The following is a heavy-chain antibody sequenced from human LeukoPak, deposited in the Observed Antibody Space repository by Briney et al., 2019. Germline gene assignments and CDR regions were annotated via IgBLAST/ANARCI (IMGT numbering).Heavy chain of an antibody. CDR1: GYTFTSYY. V-gene: IGHV1-46*01. CDR3: ARDRKDVVVPAALVYYYYYMDV. Sequence: ASVKVSCKASGYTFTSYYMHWVRQAPGQGLEWMGIINPSGGSTSYAQEFQGRVTMTRDTSTSTVYMELSSLRSEDTAVYYCARDRKDVVVPAALVYYYYYMDVWGKGTTVTVSS. CDR2: INPSGGST. J-gene: IGHJ6*03. D-gene: IGHD2-2*01.